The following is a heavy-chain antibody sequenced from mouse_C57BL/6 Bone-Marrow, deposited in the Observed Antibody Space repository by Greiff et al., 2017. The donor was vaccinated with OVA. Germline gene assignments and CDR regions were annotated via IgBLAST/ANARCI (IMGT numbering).Heavy chain of an antibody. CDR3: ARNFSPLHYYGSSRDYFDY. CDR2: IWTGGGT. D-gene: IGHD1-1*01. Sequence: QVQLKESGPGLVAPSQSLSITCTVSGFSLTSYAISWVRQPPGKGLEWLGVIWTGGGTNYNSALKSRLSISKDNSKSQVFLKMNSLQTDDTARYYCARNFSPLHYYGSSRDYFDYWGQGTTLTVSS. CDR1: GFSLTSYA. J-gene: IGHJ2*01. V-gene: IGHV2-9-1*01.